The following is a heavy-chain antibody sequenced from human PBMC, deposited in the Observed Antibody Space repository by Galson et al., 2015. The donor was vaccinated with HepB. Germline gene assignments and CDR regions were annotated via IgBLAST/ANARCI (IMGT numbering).Heavy chain of an antibody. CDR2: ISYDGGNK. Sequence: SLRLSCAASGFTFSNSAMHWVRQAPGKGLDWVAFISYDGGNKYYADSVKGRFTISRDNSKNTLFLQMNSLRGEDTAVYYCARVRGDYVPFFDYWGQGTLVTVSS. J-gene: IGHJ4*02. CDR3: ARVRGDYVPFFDY. CDR1: GFTFSNSA. V-gene: IGHV3-30-3*01. D-gene: IGHD2-21*02.